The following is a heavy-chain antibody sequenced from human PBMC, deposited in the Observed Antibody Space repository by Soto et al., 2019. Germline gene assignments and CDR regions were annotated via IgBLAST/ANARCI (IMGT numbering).Heavy chain of an antibody. V-gene: IGHV1-18*01. CDR1: GYTFTSYG. D-gene: IGHD3-10*01. J-gene: IGHJ4*02. CDR2: ISAYNGNT. Sequence: ASVKVSCKASGYTFTSYGISWVRQAPGQGLEWMGLISAYNGNTNYAQKLQGRVTMTTDTSTCTAYMELRRLRSNDTAVNYCARDGSRSCGHHLVYWGPGALVKVFS. CDR3: ARDGSRSCGHHLVY.